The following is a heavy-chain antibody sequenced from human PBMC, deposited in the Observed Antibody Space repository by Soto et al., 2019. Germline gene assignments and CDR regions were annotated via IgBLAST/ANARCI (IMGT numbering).Heavy chain of an antibody. CDR1: GSTLSNFP. CDR2: ISDRGGST. V-gene: IGHV3-23*01. CDR3: ARDEYYYASSGYYRFDQ. Sequence: EVQVLESGGGLVQPGGSLRLSCEASGSTLSNFPMSWVRQPPGKGLEWVAVISDRGGSTDYAASVKGRFTISRDNSNNTVYLQMNNLRAEDTAVYYCARDEYYYASSGYYRFDQWGQGTLVTVSS. D-gene: IGHD3-22*01. J-gene: IGHJ4*02.